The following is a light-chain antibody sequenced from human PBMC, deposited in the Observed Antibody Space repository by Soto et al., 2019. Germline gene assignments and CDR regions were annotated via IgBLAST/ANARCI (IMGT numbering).Light chain of an antibody. Sequence: EIVLTQSPATLSLSPGEGATLCCRASQSVGIYLAWYRQKPGQAPRLLIYDASNRATGIPARFSGSGSGTDFTLTISSLEPEDFAVYYCQQRYSWPPITFGQGTRLEIK. J-gene: IGKJ5*01. CDR2: DAS. V-gene: IGKV3-11*01. CDR1: QSVGIY. CDR3: QQRYSWPPIT.